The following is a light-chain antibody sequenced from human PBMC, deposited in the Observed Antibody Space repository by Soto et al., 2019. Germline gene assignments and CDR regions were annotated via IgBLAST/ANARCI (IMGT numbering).Light chain of an antibody. CDR2: EGS. CDR1: TSDIGSYNL. J-gene: IGLJ2*01. V-gene: IGLV2-23*01. CDR3: CSYADSSTLV. Sequence: QSALTQPASVSGSPGQSITISCTGTTSDIGSYNLVSWYQHHPGKAPKLMIYEGSQRPSGVPNRFSGSKSGNTASLTISGLQAEDEADYYCCSYADSSTLVFGGGTKLTVL.